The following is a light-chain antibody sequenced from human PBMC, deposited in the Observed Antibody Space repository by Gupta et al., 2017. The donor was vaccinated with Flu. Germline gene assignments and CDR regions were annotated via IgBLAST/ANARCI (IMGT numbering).Light chain of an antibody. CDR1: QSISSSY. Sequence: EIVLTQSPGTLSLSPGERATLSCRASQSISSSYLAWYQQKPGQAPRPLIYATSSRATGIPDRLSGSGSGTDFTLTISRLEPEDFAVYYCQQYGSSPPVTFGGGTKVEIK. V-gene: IGKV3-20*01. CDR3: QQYGSSPPVT. J-gene: IGKJ4*01. CDR2: ATS.